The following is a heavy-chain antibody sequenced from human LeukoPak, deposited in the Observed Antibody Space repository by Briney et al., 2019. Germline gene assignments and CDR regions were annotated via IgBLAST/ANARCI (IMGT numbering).Heavy chain of an antibody. CDR1: GFTFSSSN. J-gene: IGHJ4*02. CDR2: ISSSSSSI. Sequence: PGGSLRLSCAASGFTFSSSNMNWVRQAPGEGLEWVSYISSSSSSIYYADSVKGRFTISRDNAENSLYLQMNSLRAEDTAVYYCASRRVGATGPCFDYWGQGTLVTVSS. D-gene: IGHD1-26*01. CDR3: ASRRVGATGPCFDY. V-gene: IGHV3-48*01.